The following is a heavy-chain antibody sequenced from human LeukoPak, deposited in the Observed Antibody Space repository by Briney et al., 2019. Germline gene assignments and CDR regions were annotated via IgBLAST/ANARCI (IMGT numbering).Heavy chain of an antibody. CDR1: GFNFGAYA. Sequence: GGSLRLSCAASGFNFGAYAMHWVRQSPGKGLDWVALISYDGSNQWYADSVKGRFTVSRDSSKNTLYLQMNSLRVEDTAVYYCARGHPHGWELYLDYWGQGTLVTVSS. CDR3: ARGHPHGWELYLDY. J-gene: IGHJ4*02. CDR2: ISYDGSNQ. D-gene: IGHD4-23*01. V-gene: IGHV3-30*04.